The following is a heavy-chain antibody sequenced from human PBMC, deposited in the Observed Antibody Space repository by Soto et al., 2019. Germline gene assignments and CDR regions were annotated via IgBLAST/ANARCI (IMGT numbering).Heavy chain of an antibody. CDR1: GGSISSSSYY. CDR2: IYYSEST. CDR3: ARLAVAGLLFDY. V-gene: IGHV4-39*01. D-gene: IGHD6-19*01. Sequence: QLQLQESGPGLVKPSETLSLTCTVSGGSISSSSYYWGWIRQPPGKGLEWIGSIYYSESTYYNPSIKSRVTITVDTSKNQFSLKLSSVIAADTPVYYCARLAVAGLLFDYWGQGTLVTVAS. J-gene: IGHJ4*02.